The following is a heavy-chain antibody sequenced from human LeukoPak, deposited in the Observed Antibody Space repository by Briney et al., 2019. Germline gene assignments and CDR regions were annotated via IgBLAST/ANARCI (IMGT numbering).Heavy chain of an antibody. CDR1: GCTLSNYA. CDR2: ISAAGVT. CDR3: GKANDDYYFDY. D-gene: IGHD1-1*01. J-gene: IGHJ4*02. V-gene: IGHV3-23*01. Sequence: PGGSLTLSCAASGCTLSNYAMNWVRQAPGQGLEWVSVISAAGVTYYADSLKGRFTISRDNSKNTLYLQMDSLRVEDTAVYYCGKANDDYYFDYWGQGTLVTVSS.